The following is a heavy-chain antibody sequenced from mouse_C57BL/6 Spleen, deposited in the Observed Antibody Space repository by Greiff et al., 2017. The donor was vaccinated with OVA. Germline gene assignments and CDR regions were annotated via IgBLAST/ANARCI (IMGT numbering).Heavy chain of an antibody. CDR3: ARSCYYGSSSYAMDY. CDR2: INPSNGGT. V-gene: IGHV1-53*01. Sequence: QVQLQQPGTELVKPGASVKLSCKASGYTFTSYWMHWVKQRPGQGLEWIGNINPSNGGTNYNEKFKSKATLTVDKSSSTAYMQLSSLTSEDSAVDYCARSCYYGSSSYAMDYWGQGTSVTVSS. CDR1: GYTFTSYW. J-gene: IGHJ4*01. D-gene: IGHD1-1*01.